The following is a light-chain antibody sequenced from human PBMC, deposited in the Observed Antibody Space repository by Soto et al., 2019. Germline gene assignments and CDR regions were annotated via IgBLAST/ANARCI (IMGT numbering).Light chain of an antibody. J-gene: IGKJ4*01. CDR3: QQYAEPPLT. CDR2: GAS. CDR1: QSIGKSY. V-gene: IGKV3-20*01. Sequence: ETVLTQSPGTASLSPGESATLSCRASQSIGKSYLAWFQHKPGQAPRLLIYGASTRATGIPDRFRGSGSGTDFTLTVSRLESEDFALYYCQQYAEPPLTFGGRTKVEIK.